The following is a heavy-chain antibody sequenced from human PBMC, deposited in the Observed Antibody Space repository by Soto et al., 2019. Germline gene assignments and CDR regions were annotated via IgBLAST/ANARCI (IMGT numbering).Heavy chain of an antibody. CDR2: IYHSGST. D-gene: IGHD4-17*01. CDR1: GGSISSSNW. CDR3: ARDMAVTTDYYYYGMDV. J-gene: IGHJ6*02. V-gene: IGHV4-4*02. Sequence: SETLSPTCAVSGGSISSSNWWSWVRQPPGKGLEWIGEIYHSGSTNYNPSLKSRVTISVDKSKNQFSLKLSSVTAADTAVYYCARDMAVTTDYYYYGMDVWGQGTTVTVSS.